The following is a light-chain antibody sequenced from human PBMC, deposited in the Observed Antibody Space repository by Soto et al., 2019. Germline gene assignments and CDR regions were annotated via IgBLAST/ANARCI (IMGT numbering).Light chain of an antibody. Sequence: QSALTQPASVSGSPGQSITISCTGTISDVGGYNYVSWYQQHPGKAPKLMIYDVSNRPSGVSNRFSGSKSGNTASLTISGLQAEYEADYYCNSYTASNTLVVFGGGTQLTVL. J-gene: IGLJ2*01. CDR2: DVS. V-gene: IGLV2-14*01. CDR3: NSYTASNTLVV. CDR1: ISDVGGYNY.